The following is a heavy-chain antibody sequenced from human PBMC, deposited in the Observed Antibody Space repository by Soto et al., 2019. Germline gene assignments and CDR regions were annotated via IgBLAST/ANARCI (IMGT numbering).Heavy chain of an antibody. Sequence: TSETLSLTCAVYGGSFSGYYWSWIRQPPGKGLEWIGEINHSGSTNYNPSLKSRVTISVDTSKNQFSLKLSSVTAADTAVYYCARGRIVLVPAAKYNWFDPWGQGTLVTVSS. CDR1: GGSFSGYY. J-gene: IGHJ5*02. CDR2: INHSGST. D-gene: IGHD2-2*01. CDR3: ARGRIVLVPAAKYNWFDP. V-gene: IGHV4-34*01.